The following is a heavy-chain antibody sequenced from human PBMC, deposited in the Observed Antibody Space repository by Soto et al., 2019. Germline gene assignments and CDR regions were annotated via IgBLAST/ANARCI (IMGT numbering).Heavy chain of an antibody. CDR3: ARQGGNSAHLYYYYGMDV. J-gene: IGHJ6*02. D-gene: IGHD2-21*02. Sequence: QLQLQESGPGLVKPSETLSLTCTVSGGSISSSSYYWGWIRQPPGKGLEWIGSIYYSGSTYYNPSLKSRVSISVDTSKNQFSLKLSSVTAADTAVYYCARQGGNSAHLYYYYGMDVWGQGTTVTVSS. V-gene: IGHV4-39*01. CDR2: IYYSGST. CDR1: GGSISSSSYY.